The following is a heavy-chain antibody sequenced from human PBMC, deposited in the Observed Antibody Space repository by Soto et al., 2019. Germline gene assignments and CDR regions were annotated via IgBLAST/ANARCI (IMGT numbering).Heavy chain of an antibody. J-gene: IGHJ6*02. CDR2: INGDGSDT. CDR1: GFSLPGYW. V-gene: IGHV3-74*01. CDR3: ARDQHYGMDV. Sequence: GGSLRLSCAASGFSLPGYWIHWVRQDPGKGLVWVSYINGDGSDTKYADSVKGRFTISRDDAKNTVYLQMNSLRAEDTALYYCARDQHYGMDVWGQGTTVTVSS.